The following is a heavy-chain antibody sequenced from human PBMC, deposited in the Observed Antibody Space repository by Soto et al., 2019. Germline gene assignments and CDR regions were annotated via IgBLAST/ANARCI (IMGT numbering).Heavy chain of an antibody. Sequence: SETLSLTCAVSGASLWSTNWWSWVRQPPGKGLEWIGEIHHTGNTYYSPSLKSRVTISVDKSKNQFSLKLTSVTAADTAVYYCARYVANFHHDTPTGLFDYWGQGALVTVSS. J-gene: IGHJ4*02. V-gene: IGHV4-4*02. CDR2: IHHTGNT. CDR3: ARYVANFHHDTPTGLFDY. CDR1: GASLWSTNW. D-gene: IGHD2-15*01.